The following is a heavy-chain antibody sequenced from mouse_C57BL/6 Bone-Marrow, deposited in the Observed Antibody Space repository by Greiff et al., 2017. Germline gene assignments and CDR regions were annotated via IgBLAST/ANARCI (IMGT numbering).Heavy chain of an antibody. CDR1: GFSLSTFGMG. V-gene: IGHV8-8*01. CDR3: ARIGLSYDGSLYYVDY. J-gene: IGHJ2*01. Sequence: QVTLKESGPGILQPSQTLSLTCSFSGFSLSTFGMGVGWIRQPSGKGLEWLAHIWWDDDKYYNPALKSRPPISKDTSKNQVFLKIANVDTADTATYYCARIGLSYDGSLYYVDYWGQGTTLTVSS. CDR2: IWWDDDK. D-gene: IGHD1-1*01.